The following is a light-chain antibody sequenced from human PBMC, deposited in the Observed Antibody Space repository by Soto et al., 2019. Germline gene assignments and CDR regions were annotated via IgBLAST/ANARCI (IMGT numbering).Light chain of an antibody. CDR1: SSDVGSYNL. V-gene: IGLV2-23*02. CDR3: CSYAGSSTVV. Sequence: QSVLTQPASVSGSPGQSITISCTGTSSDVGSYNLVSWYQQHPGKAPKLMIYEVSKRPSGVSNRFSGSKSGNTASPTISGLQAEDEADYYCCSYAGSSTVVFGGGTKLTVL. J-gene: IGLJ2*01. CDR2: EVS.